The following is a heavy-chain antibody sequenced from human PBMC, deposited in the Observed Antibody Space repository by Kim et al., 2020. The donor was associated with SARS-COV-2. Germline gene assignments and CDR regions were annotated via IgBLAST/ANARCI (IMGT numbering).Heavy chain of an antibody. D-gene: IGHD5-12*01. CDR3: ARSPDIVATISLDY. V-gene: IGHV1-3*01. J-gene: IGHJ4*02. Sequence: ATRFPGRITITRDTSASTANMELSSLRSEDTAVYYCARSPDIVATISLDYWGQGTLVTVSS.